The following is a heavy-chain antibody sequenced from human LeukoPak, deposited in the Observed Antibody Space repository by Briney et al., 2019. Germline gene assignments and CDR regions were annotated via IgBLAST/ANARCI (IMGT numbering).Heavy chain of an antibody. CDR1: GGSISSYY. CDR3: ARHPFATPFDH. Sequence: PSETLSLTCTVPGGSISSYYWSWIRQPPGKGLEWIGYIYYSGSTNYNPSLKSRVTISVDTSKNQFSLKLSSVTAADTAVYYCARHPFATPFDHWGRGTLLTVSS. J-gene: IGHJ4*02. D-gene: IGHD2-15*01. V-gene: IGHV4-59*08. CDR2: IYYSGST.